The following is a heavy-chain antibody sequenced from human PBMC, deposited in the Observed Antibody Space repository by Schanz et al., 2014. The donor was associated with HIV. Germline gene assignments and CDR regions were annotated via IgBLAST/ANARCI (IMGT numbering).Heavy chain of an antibody. Sequence: VQVVESGGGLVQPGGSLRLSCTTSGFTFDSYGMHWVRQAPGKGLEWVAVISYDGTNKVYADSVKGRFTISRDNSKNTLYLQMNSLRAEDTSVYYCARGFQGFDYWGQGTLVTVSS. D-gene: IGHD3-10*01. V-gene: IGHV3-30*03. CDR2: ISYDGTNK. CDR1: GFTFDSYG. J-gene: IGHJ4*02. CDR3: ARGFQGFDY.